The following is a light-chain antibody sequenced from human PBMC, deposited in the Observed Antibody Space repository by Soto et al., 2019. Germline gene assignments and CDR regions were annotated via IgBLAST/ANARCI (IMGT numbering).Light chain of an antibody. CDR1: HSVGSN. V-gene: IGKV3-15*01. CDR3: HQYDNWFPFT. Sequence: TQSPATLSVSPGETASLSCRASHSVGSNLGWYQQRPGQPPRLLIYGASTRATGIPARFSGSGSGTEFTLTISSLQSQDSAVYYCHQYDNWFPFTFGQGTRLEIK. CDR2: GAS. J-gene: IGKJ5*01.